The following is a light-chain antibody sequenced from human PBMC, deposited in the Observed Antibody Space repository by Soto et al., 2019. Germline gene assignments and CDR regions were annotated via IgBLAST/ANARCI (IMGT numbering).Light chain of an antibody. V-gene: IGKV3-15*01. J-gene: IGKJ1*01. Sequence: EVVLTHSPATLSVSPGDRATLSCRPSQDIGSAVAWYHQRSGQAPRLLIFDASIRVTTTPARFSGSVSGTEFTLTISSLESEDFAVYFCQQYGDRPRTFGQGTKVDIK. CDR2: DAS. CDR1: QDIGSA. CDR3: QQYGDRPRT.